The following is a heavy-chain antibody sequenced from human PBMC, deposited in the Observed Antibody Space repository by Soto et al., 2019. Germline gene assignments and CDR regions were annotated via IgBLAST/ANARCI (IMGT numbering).Heavy chain of an antibody. CDR1: GDSIISSEKY. D-gene: IGHD6-13*01. J-gene: IGHJ5*02. CDR3: VASLAASGLNWLDP. CDR2: IFANGHT. V-gene: IGHV4-61*02. Sequence: PSETLSLTCTVSGDSIISSEKYWNWVRQPPGKGLEWIGLIFANGHTDYNPSLKSRVTMSVDASKNQFSLRLTSMTAADTAVYYCVASLAASGLNWLDPWGRGTLVTVSS.